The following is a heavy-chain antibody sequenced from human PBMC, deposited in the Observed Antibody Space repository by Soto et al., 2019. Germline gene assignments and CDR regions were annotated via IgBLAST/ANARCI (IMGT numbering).Heavy chain of an antibody. CDR3: EREAYDRADY. V-gene: IGHV4-38-2*02. J-gene: IGHJ4*02. Sequence: KPXETLSLTCDVSGYSISSGYHWCWNRQPPGKGLEWIGSIYHSGTSYYNPSLMSRVSISVDTSKNQFSLKVTSVTAADTAVYYCEREAYDRADYWGQGTQVTVSS. CDR2: IYHSGTS. CDR1: GYSISSGYH. D-gene: IGHD3-10*02.